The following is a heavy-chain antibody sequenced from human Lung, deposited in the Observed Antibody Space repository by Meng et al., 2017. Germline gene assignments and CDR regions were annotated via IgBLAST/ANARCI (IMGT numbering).Heavy chain of an antibody. D-gene: IGHD3-10*01. V-gene: IGHV1-18*01. CDR3: ARGTPGRSYSDY. Sequence: QVQPVQSGPEVKKPGASAKPSCKASHYTFTGYGVSWVRQAPGQGLEWMAWLGAHDGDTSHAPKFQGRVTVSADRPTATAYMELRSLRSDDTAVYYCARGTPGRSYSDYWGQGTLVTVSS. CDR1: HYTFTGYG. CDR2: LGAHDGDT. J-gene: IGHJ4*02.